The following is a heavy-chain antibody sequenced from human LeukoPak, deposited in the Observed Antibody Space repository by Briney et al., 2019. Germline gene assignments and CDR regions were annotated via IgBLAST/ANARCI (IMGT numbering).Heavy chain of an antibody. V-gene: IGHV3-30*03. CDR1: GFTFSSYG. Sequence: GRSLRLSCAASGFTFSSYGMHWVRQAPGKGLEWVATIAYDGGNKYYGDSVKGRFTISRDNSKNTLYLQMNSLRAEDTAVYYCARGKAGDDAFDIWGQGTMVTVSS. CDR3: ARGKAGDDAFDI. CDR2: IAYDGGNK. D-gene: IGHD1-26*01. J-gene: IGHJ3*02.